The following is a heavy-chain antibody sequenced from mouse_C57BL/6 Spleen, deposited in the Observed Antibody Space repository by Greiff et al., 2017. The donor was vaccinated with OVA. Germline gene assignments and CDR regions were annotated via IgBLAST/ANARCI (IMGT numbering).Heavy chain of an antibody. CDR3: ARADYGSSLDY. CDR1: GYSITSGYD. D-gene: IGHD1-1*01. Sequence: EVQLLESGPGMVKPSQSLSLTCTVTGYSITSGYDWHWIRHFPGNKLEWMGYISYSGSTNYNPSLKSRISITHDTSKNHFFLKLNSVTTEDTATYYCARADYGSSLDYWGQGTTLTVSS. V-gene: IGHV3-1*01. J-gene: IGHJ2*01. CDR2: ISYSGST.